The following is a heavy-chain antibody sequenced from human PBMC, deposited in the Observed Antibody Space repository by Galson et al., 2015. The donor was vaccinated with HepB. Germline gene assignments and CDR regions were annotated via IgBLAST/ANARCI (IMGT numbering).Heavy chain of an antibody. CDR3: ARDYDPSVAGVIDY. J-gene: IGHJ4*02. V-gene: IGHV3-30*04. CDR1: GFTFSSYA. D-gene: IGHD6-19*01. Sequence: SLRLSCAASGFTFSSYAMHWVRQAPGKGLEWVAVISYDGSNKYYADSVKGRFTISRDNSKNTLYLQMNSLRAEDTAVYYCARDYDPSVAGVIDYWGQGTLVTVSS. CDR2: ISYDGSNK.